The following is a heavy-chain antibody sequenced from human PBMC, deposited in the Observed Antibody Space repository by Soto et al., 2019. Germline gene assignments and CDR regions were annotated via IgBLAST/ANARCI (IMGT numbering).Heavy chain of an antibody. D-gene: IGHD2-21*01. CDR2: IRSKANSYAT. Sequence: GGSLRLSCAASGFTFSGSAMHWVRQASGKGLEWVGRIRSKANSYATAYAASVKGRFTISRDDSKNTAYLQMNSLKTEDTAVYYCTRHPYCGGDCYYGMDVWGQGTTVTVSS. CDR1: GFTFSGSA. V-gene: IGHV3-73*01. CDR3: TRHPYCGGDCYYGMDV. J-gene: IGHJ6*02.